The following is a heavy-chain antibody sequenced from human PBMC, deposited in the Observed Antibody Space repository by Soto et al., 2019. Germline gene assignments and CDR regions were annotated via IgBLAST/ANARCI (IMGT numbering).Heavy chain of an antibody. D-gene: IGHD1-26*01. CDR1: GFTFSSYA. V-gene: IGHV3-30-3*01. CDR2: ISYDGSNK. J-gene: IGHJ3*02. Sequence: PGGSLRLSCAAPGFTFSSYAMHWVRQAPGKGLEWVAVISYDGSNKYYADSVKGRFTISRDNSKNTLYLQMNSLRAEDTAVYYCARDGHSEDDAFDIWGQGTMVTVSS. CDR3: ARDGHSEDDAFDI.